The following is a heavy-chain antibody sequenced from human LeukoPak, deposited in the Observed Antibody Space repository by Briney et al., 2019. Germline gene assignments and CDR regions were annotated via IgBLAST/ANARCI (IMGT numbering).Heavy chain of an antibody. Sequence: PSESLSLTCGVSGGSITSANYWTWVRQPPGKGVEWIVEVNLQGSTNYNPSLMGRVPISVGMSENHTSLQLTSVTAADTAVYYCAREGGPYRPLDYSGQGTLVTVSS. CDR3: AREGGPYRPLDY. CDR1: GGSITSANY. V-gene: IGHV4-4*02. J-gene: IGHJ4*02. CDR2: VNLQGST.